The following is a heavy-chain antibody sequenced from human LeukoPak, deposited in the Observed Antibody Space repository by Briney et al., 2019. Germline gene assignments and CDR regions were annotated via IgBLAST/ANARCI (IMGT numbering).Heavy chain of an antibody. Sequence: PGRSLRLSCAASGFTFSSYAMHWVRQAPGKGLEWVAVISYDGSNKYYADSVKGRFTISRDNSKNTLYLQMNSLRAEDTAVYYCAREEYSSSWYCAFDIWGQGTMVTVSS. V-gene: IGHV3-30*04. CDR2: ISYDGSNK. J-gene: IGHJ3*02. CDR1: GFTFSSYA. CDR3: AREEYSSSWYCAFDI. D-gene: IGHD6-13*01.